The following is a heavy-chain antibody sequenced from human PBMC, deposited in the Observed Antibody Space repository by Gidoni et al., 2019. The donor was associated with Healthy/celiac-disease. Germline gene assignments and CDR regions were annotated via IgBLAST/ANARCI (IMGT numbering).Heavy chain of an antibody. J-gene: IGHJ3*02. CDR2: ISYDGSNK. CDR3: ARLAQPPLRYFDWLLSDDAFDI. D-gene: IGHD3-9*01. Sequence: QVQLVESGGGVVQPGRSLRLYCAASGLTFSRYALHWVRQAPGKGLEWVAVISYDGSNKYYADSVKGRFTIARDNSKNTLYLQMNSLRAEDTAVYYCARLAQPPLRYFDWLLSDDAFDIWGQGTMVTVSS. CDR1: GLTFSRYA. V-gene: IGHV3-30-3*01.